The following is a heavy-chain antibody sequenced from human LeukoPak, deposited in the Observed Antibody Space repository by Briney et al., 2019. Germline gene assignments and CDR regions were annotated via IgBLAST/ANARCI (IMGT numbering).Heavy chain of an antibody. CDR2: IYYSGST. CDR3: ARVPWRLQYFDY. CDR1: GGSISSSDYY. J-gene: IGHJ4*02. Sequence: SQTLSLTCTVSGGSISSSDYYWSWIRQPPGKGLEWIGYIYYSGSTYYNPSLKSRVTISVDTSKNQFSLKLSSVTAADTAVYYCARVPWRLQYFDYWGQRTLVTVSS. V-gene: IGHV4-30-4*08. D-gene: IGHD4-11*01.